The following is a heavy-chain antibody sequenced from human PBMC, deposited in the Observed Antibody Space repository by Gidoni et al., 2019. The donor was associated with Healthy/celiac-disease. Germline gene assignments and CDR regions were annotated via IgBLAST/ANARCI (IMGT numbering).Heavy chain of an antibody. Sequence: EVQLVESGGGLVKPGGSLRLSCAASGFTFSNAWMSWVRQAPGKGLEWVGRIKSKTDGGTTDYAAPVKGRFTISRDDSKNTLYLQMNSLKTEDTAVYYCTTGTITMYSSGWPDYYYGMDVWGQGTTVTVSS. D-gene: IGHD6-19*01. CDR2: IKSKTDGGTT. J-gene: IGHJ6*02. CDR1: GFTFSNAW. CDR3: TTGTITMYSSGWPDYYYGMDV. V-gene: IGHV3-15*01.